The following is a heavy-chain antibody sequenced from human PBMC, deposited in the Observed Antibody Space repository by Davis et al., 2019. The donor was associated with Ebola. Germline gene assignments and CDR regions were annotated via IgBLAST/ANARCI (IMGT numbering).Heavy chain of an antibody. CDR2: IYYSGNT. CDR3: ARVAYYYDSSGYNRGAFDI. Sequence: MPSETLSLTCTVPGYSISSGYYWSWIRQPPGKGLEWIGYIYYSGNTNYNPSLKSRVTISVDTPKNQFSLKLSSVTAADTAVYYCARVAYYYDSSGYNRGAFDIWGQGTMVTVSS. D-gene: IGHD3-22*01. J-gene: IGHJ3*02. V-gene: IGHV4-61*01. CDR1: GYSISSGYY.